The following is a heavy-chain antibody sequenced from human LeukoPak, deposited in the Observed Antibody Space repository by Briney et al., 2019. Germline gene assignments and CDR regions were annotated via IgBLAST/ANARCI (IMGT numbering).Heavy chain of an antibody. CDR3: AIHYDYVWGSYRYTSRFDY. V-gene: IGHV1-24*01. D-gene: IGHD3-16*02. CDR1: GCTLTELS. Sequence: ASVKVSCKVSGCTLTELSMHWVRQAPGKGLEWMGGFDPEDGETIYAQKFQGRVTMTEDTSTDTAYMELSSLRSEDTAVYYCAIHYDYVWGSYRYTSRFDYWGQGTLVTVSS. J-gene: IGHJ4*02. CDR2: FDPEDGET.